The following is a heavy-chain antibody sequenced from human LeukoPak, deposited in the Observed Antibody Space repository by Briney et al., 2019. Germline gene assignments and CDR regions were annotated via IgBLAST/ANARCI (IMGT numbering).Heavy chain of an antibody. J-gene: IGHJ4*02. CDR1: GFTFSSYA. D-gene: IGHD3-9*01. V-gene: IGHV3-30*04. CDR2: ISYDGSNK. CDR3: AREDILALGIDY. Sequence: GGSLRLSCAASGFTFSSYAMHSVRPAPGKGREWVAVISYDGSNKYYADSVKGRFTISRDNSKNTLYLQMNSLRAEDTAVYYRAREDILALGIDYWGQGTLVTVSS.